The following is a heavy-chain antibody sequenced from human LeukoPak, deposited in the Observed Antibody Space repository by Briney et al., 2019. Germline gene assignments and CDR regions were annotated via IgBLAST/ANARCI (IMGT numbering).Heavy chain of an antibody. CDR2: INHSGST. V-gene: IGHV4-34*01. J-gene: IGHJ3*02. D-gene: IGHD1-26*01. Sequence: SETLSLTCAVYGGSFSGYYWSWIRQPPGKGLEWIGEINHSGSTNYNPSLKSRVTISVDTSKNQFSLKLSSVTAADTAVYYCARGNGVGADYDAFDIWGQGTRVTVPS. CDR1: GGSFSGYY. CDR3: ARGNGVGADYDAFDI.